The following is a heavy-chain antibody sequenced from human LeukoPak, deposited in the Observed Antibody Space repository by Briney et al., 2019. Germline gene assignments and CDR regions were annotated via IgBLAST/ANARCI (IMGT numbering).Heavy chain of an antibody. Sequence: PSQTLSLTCTVSGGSISSGGYSWSWIRQHPGKGLEWIGYIYYSGSTYYNPSFKSRVTISVDTSKNQFSLKLSSVTAADTAVYYCARGGLGGSYSFYNWGQGALVTAS. CDR1: GGSISSGGYS. V-gene: IGHV4-31*03. D-gene: IGHD2-15*01. CDR2: IYYSGST. J-gene: IGHJ4*02. CDR3: ARGGLGGSYSFYN.